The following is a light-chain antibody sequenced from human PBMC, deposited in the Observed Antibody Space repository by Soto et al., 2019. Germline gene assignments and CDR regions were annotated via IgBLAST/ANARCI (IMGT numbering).Light chain of an antibody. J-gene: IGKJ1*01. CDR3: QQYGTSPRT. CDR1: QSASTSY. Sequence: EIVLTPSRGTLSLARGERPTLYCGASQSASTSYLAWYKQTPGQAPRLLIYGASSRATGIPDKFSGSGSGRDFTLTISRLEPQDFGVYYCQQYGTSPRTIGQGIKGESK. V-gene: IGKV3-20*01. CDR2: GAS.